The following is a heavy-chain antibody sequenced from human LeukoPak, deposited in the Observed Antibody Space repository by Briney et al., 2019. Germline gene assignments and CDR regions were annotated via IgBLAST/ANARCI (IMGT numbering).Heavy chain of an antibody. CDR2: IYYSGST. CDR1: GDSIRSYY. Sequence: PSETLSLTRTASGDSIRSYYWSWIRQPPGKGLEWIGYIYYSGSTNYNPSLKSRVTISVDTSKNQFSLKLSSVTAADTAVYYCARGFLRFFDYWGQGTLVTVSS. J-gene: IGHJ4*02. V-gene: IGHV4-59*01. D-gene: IGHD4-17*01. CDR3: ARGFLRFFDY.